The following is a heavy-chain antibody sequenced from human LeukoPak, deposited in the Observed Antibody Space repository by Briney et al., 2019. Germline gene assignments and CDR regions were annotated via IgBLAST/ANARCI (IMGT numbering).Heavy chain of an antibody. D-gene: IGHD3-16*01. J-gene: IGHJ4*02. CDR2: IYSDGTT. CDR3: AREQGVAYYFDH. V-gene: IGHV3-66*01. Sequence: GGSLRLSCAASGFTVINNYMSWVRQAPGKGLEWVSVIYSDGTTYYADSVKARFTISRDNSKNTLYLQINSLRVEDTAVYYCAREQGVAYYFDHWGQGTLVTVSS. CDR1: GFTVINNY.